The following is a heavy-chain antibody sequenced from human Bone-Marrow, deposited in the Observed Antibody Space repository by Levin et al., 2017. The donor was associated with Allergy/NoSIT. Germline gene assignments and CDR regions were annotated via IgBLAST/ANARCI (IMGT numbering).Heavy chain of an antibody. V-gene: IGHV3-53*01. CDR1: GFSVSSTY. Sequence: PGGSLRLSCAASGFSVSSTYMTWVRQAPGKGLEWVSVTYSGGTTYYAQSAKGRFTVSRDTSKNTLHLQLNSLRDDDTALYYCAKGESGGWFSALGLEFWGLGTLVTVSS. D-gene: IGHD6-19*01. CDR3: AKGESGGWFSALGLEF. J-gene: IGHJ4*02. CDR2: TYSGGTT.